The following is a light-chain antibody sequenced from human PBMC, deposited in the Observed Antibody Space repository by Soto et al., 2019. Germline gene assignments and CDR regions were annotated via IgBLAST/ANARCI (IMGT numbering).Light chain of an antibody. V-gene: IGKV3-11*01. CDR2: DAS. J-gene: IGKJ2*01. CDR1: QSVSSY. CDR3: QQRSHWLYT. Sequence: EIVLTQSPATLSLSPGERATLSCRASQSVSSYLAWYQQKPGQAPRLLIYDASNRATGIPARFSGSGSGTDFTLSISSLERADFAVYYCQQRSHWLYTFGQGTKLETK.